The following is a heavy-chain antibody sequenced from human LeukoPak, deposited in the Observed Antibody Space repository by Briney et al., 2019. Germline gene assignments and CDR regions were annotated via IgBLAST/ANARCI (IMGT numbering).Heavy chain of an antibody. Sequence: GGSLRLSCEASGMIFNNHWMHWIRQAPGKGLVWVARINKDGSSTTYSDSVRGRFTISRDNARNTLSLQMNSLRAEDTALYYCVRDVRGIGQDYYYMDVWGKGTTVTVSS. CDR3: VRDVRGIGQDYYYMDV. J-gene: IGHJ6*03. V-gene: IGHV3-74*01. CDR2: INKDGSST. D-gene: IGHD3/OR15-3a*01. CDR1: GMIFNNHW.